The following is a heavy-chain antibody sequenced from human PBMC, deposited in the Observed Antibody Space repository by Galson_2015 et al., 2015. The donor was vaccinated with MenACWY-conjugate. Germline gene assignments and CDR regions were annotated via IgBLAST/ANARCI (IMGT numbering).Heavy chain of an antibody. Sequence: SLRLSCAASGFTFSNYDMHWVRQATGKGLEWVSAIDTAGDTYYPGSVKGRFTISRENARNSLYLRMNSLRAEDTAVYYCARVGRSSFDHWGQGTLVTVSS. D-gene: IGHD4-17*01. J-gene: IGHJ4*02. CDR3: ARVGRSSFDH. CDR2: IDTAGDT. CDR1: GFTFSNYD. V-gene: IGHV3-13*01.